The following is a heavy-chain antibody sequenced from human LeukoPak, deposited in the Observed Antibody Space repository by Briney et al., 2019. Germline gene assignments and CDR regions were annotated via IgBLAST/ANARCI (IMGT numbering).Heavy chain of an antibody. CDR2: IYYSGST. D-gene: IGHD2-2*01. CDR3: ARDRCSSTSCGGGIDY. J-gene: IGHJ4*02. CDR1: GGSISSGGYY. Sequence: SETLSLTCTVSGGSISSGGYYWSWIRQHPGKGLEWIGYIYYSGSTYYNPSLKSRVTISVDTSKNQFSLKLSSVTAADTAVYYGARDRCSSTSCGGGIDYWGQGTLVTVSS. V-gene: IGHV4-31*03.